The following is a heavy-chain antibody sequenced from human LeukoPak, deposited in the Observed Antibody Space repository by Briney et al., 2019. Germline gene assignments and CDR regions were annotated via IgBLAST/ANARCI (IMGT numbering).Heavy chain of an antibody. CDR2: ITRGGTT. J-gene: IGHJ4*02. V-gene: IGHV3-66*01. CDR1: GFSVSSCY. Sequence: GGSLRLSCAASGFSVSSCYMSWVRQAPGKGLEWVSTITRGGTTHYADSVKGRFAISRDTSENTLSLQMNSLRVEDTAVYYCAREWQGGIAAAGTRIEGDYWGQGTLVAVSS. D-gene: IGHD6-13*01. CDR3: AREWQGGIAAAGTRIEGDY.